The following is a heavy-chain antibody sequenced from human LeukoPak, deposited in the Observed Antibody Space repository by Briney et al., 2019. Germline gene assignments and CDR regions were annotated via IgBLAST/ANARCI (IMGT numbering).Heavy chain of an antibody. CDR2: IYTSGST. D-gene: IGHD1-26*01. J-gene: IGHJ4*02. V-gene: IGHV4-4*07. Sequence: SETLSLTCTVSGGSISSYYWSWIRQPAGKGLEWIGRIYTSGSTNYNPSLKSRVTISVDTSKNQFSLRLNSVTAADTAMYYCAKSGGYGLIDYWGQGTLVTVSS. CDR3: AKSGGYGLIDY. CDR1: GGSISSYY.